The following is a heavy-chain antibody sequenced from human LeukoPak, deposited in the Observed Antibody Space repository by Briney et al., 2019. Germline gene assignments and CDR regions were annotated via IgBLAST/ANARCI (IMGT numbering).Heavy chain of an antibody. CDR1: EFTFSSYG. CDR2: ISYDGSNK. Sequence: GRSLRLSCAASEFTFSSYGMHWVRQAPGKGLERVAVISYDGSNKYYADSVKGRFTISRDNSKNTLYLQMNSLRAEDTAVYYCATSASRHCSSTSCYYYYGMDVWGQGTTVTVSS. D-gene: IGHD2-2*01. CDR3: ATSASRHCSSTSCYYYYGMDV. V-gene: IGHV3-30*03. J-gene: IGHJ6*02.